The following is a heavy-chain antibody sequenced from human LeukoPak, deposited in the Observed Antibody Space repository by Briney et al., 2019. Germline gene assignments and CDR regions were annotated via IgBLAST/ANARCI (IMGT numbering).Heavy chain of an antibody. CDR2: IYYSGST. D-gene: IGHD3-22*01. Sequence: SETLSLTCTVSGGSISSGGYYWSWIRQHPGKGLEWIGYIYYSGSTYYNPSLKSRVTISVDTSKNQFSLKLSSVTAADTAAYYCARGHPYDSSGYYPSPPFDYWGQGTLVTVSS. CDR3: ARGHPYDSSGYYPSPPFDY. J-gene: IGHJ4*02. V-gene: IGHV4-31*03. CDR1: GGSISSGGYY.